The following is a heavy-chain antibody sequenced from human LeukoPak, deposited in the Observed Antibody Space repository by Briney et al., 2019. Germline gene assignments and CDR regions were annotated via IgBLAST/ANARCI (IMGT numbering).Heavy chain of an antibody. V-gene: IGHV4-31*03. CDR1: GGSISSGGYY. Sequence: SETLSLTCTVSGGSISSGGYYWSWIRQHPGKGMEWIGYIYYSGSTYYNPSLKSRVTISVDTSKNQFSLKLSSVTAADTAVYYCARIPNQSKYSIGNYWGQGTLVTVSS. J-gene: IGHJ4*02. CDR3: ARIPNQSKYSIGNY. D-gene: IGHD1-14*01. CDR2: IYYSGST.